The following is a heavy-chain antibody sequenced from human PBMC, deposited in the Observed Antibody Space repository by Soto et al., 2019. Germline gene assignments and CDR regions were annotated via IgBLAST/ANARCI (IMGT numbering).Heavy chain of an antibody. CDR2: IYSGGST. V-gene: IGHV3-53*04. Sequence: EVQLVESGGGLVQPGGSLRLSCAASGFTVSSNYMSWVRQAPGKGLEWVSVIYSGGSTYYADSVKGRFTISRHNSKNTLYRQMSSLRAEDTAVYYCARGGYCSGGSCYDTPAAFDIWGQGTMVTVSS. J-gene: IGHJ3*02. CDR3: ARGGYCSGGSCYDTPAAFDI. CDR1: GFTVSSNY. D-gene: IGHD2-15*01.